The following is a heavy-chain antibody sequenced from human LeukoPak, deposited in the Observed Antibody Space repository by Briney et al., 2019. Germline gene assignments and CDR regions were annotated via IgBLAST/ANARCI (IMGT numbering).Heavy chain of an antibody. D-gene: IGHD6-19*01. CDR3: ARYAGSGWYFSLGNWFDP. J-gene: IGHJ5*02. CDR1: GGSISSSSYY. V-gene: IGHV4-61*05. Sequence: SETLSLTCTVSGGSISSSSYYWGWIRQPPGKGLEWIGYIYYSGSTNYNPSLKSRVTISVDTSKNQFSLKLSSVTAADTAVYYCARYAGSGWYFSLGNWFDPWGQGTLVTVSS. CDR2: IYYSGST.